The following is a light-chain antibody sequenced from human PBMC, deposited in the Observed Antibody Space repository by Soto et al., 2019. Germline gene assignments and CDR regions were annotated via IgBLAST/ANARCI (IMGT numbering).Light chain of an antibody. Sequence: EIVLTQSPGTLSLSPEERATLSCRASQSVSSSYLAWYQQKPGQAPRLLIYGASSRATGIPDRFSGSGSGTDFTLTISRLEPEDFAVYYCQQYCSSPRVTFGGGTKVEIK. CDR2: GAS. CDR1: QSVSSSY. CDR3: QQYCSSPRVT. J-gene: IGKJ4*01. V-gene: IGKV3-20*01.